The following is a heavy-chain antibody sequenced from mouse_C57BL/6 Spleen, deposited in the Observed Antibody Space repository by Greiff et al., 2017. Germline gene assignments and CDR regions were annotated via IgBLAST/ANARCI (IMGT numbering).Heavy chain of an antibody. J-gene: IGHJ1*03. V-gene: IGHV1-69*01. CDR1: GYTFTSYW. CDR2: IDPSDSYT. CDR3: AREATVGYFDV. D-gene: IGHD1-1*01. Sequence: QVQLQQPGAELVMPGASVKLSCKASGYTFTSYWMHWVKQRPGQGLEWIGEIDPSDSYTNYNQKFKGKSTLTVDKSSSTAYMKLSSLTSEDSAVHYCAREATVGYFDVWGTGTTVTVSS.